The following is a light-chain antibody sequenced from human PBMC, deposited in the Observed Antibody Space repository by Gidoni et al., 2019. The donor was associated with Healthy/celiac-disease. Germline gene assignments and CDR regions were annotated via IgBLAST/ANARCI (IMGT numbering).Light chain of an antibody. CDR1: SSDVGGYNY. V-gene: IGLV2-14*01. CDR3: NSYTSRTTYV. J-gene: IGLJ1*01. Sequence: QSALPQPASVSGSHGQSITISCTGTSSDVGGYNYVSWSQHHPGKAPKLMIYEVTNRPSGVSNRFSGSKSGNTASLTISGLQAEDEADYYCNSYTSRTTYVFGTGTKVTVL. CDR2: EVT.